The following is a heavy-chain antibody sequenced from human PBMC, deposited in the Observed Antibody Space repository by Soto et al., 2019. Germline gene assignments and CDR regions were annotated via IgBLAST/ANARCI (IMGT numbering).Heavy chain of an antibody. D-gene: IGHD7-27*01. Sequence: GGSLRLSCAASGFTFSSYCMSWVRQAPGKGLEWVANIKQDGSEKYYVDSVKGRFTISRDNAKNSLYLQMNRLRAEDTAVYYGAVWGFLYCFDFWGQGTLVTVSS. V-gene: IGHV3-7*03. CDR2: IKQDGSEK. CDR1: GFTFSSYC. CDR3: AVWGFLYCFDF. J-gene: IGHJ4*02.